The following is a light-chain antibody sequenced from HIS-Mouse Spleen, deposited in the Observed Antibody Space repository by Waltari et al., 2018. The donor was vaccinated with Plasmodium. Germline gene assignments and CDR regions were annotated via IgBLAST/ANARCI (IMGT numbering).Light chain of an antibody. CDR3: QSADSSGTYRV. Sequence: SYELTQPPSVSVSPGQTARITCSGDALPKQYAYWYPQKPGQAPVLVKYKDSERPSGIPERFSGSSSGTTVTLTISGVQAEDEADYYCQSADSSGTYRVFGGGTKLTVL. CDR1: ALPKQY. CDR2: KDS. J-gene: IGLJ2*01. V-gene: IGLV3-25*03.